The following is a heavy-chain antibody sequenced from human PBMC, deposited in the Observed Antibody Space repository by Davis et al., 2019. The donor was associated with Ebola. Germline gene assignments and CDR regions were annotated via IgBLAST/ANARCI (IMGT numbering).Heavy chain of an antibody. CDR1: GGAISSYA. CDR2: IIPILGIA. Sequence: SVKVSCKASGGAISSYAISWVRQAPGQGLEWMGRIIPILGIANYAQKFQGRVTITADKSTSTAYMELSSLRSEDTAVYYCARDLGSQLGPGSWFDPWGQGTLVTVSS. V-gene: IGHV1-69*04. D-gene: IGHD6-6*01. CDR3: ARDLGSQLGPGSWFDP. J-gene: IGHJ5*02.